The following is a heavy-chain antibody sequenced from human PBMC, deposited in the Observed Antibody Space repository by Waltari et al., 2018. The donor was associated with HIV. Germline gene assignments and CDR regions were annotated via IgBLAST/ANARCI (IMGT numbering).Heavy chain of an antibody. CDR2: INHSGST. D-gene: IGHD3-10*01. J-gene: IGHJ4*02. V-gene: IGHV4-34*01. Sequence: QVQLQQWGAGLLKPSETLSLTCAVYGGSFSGYYWSWIRQPPGKGLEWIGEINHSGSTNYNPSLKSRVTISVDTSKNQFSLKLSSVTAADTAVYYCARLQKRGLRGKYYFDYWGQGTLVTVSS. CDR1: GGSFSGYY. CDR3: ARLQKRGLRGKYYFDY.